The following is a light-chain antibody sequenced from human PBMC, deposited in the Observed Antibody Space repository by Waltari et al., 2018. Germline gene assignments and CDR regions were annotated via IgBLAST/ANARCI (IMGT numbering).Light chain of an antibody. V-gene: IGKV1-16*01. J-gene: IGKJ2*01. Sequence: DIQMTLSPSSLSASVGDTVTITCRASLAISNNLAWVQQKPGRGPKSLIYGAFILQSGVPSRFSGSGSDTDFTLTISSLQPEDFATYYCQQYNTYPYTFGQGTKLEI. CDR3: QQYNTYPYT. CDR2: GAF. CDR1: LAISNN.